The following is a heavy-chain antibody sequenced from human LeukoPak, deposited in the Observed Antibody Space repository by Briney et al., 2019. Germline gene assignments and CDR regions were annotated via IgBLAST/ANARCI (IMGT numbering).Heavy chain of an antibody. J-gene: IGHJ4*02. CDR3: STEDKYCTSTTCGDF. V-gene: IGHV1-2*02. Sequence: GASVKVSCKASGYTFTDYYVHWVRQAPGQGLEWMGYMKPFSGDSHHAQKFQDRVTMTRDTSTSTAYLELSGLTSDDTAVYYCSTEDKYCTSTTCGDFWGQGTLVTVSS. CDR1: GYTFTDYY. D-gene: IGHD2-2*01. CDR2: MKPFSGDS.